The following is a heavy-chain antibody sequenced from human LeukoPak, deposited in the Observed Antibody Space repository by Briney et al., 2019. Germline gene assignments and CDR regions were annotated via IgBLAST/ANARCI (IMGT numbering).Heavy chain of an antibody. CDR1: GFTFSSYG. Sequence: GGSLRLSCGASGFTFSSYGMHWVRQAPGQGLEWVTVIWYDGSNKYYADSVKGRFTISRDNSKNTLYLQMNSLRAEDTAVYYCAKDPSGRWSGSYVDYWGQGTLVTVSS. CDR3: AKDPSGRWSGSYVDY. J-gene: IGHJ4*02. D-gene: IGHD1-26*01. V-gene: IGHV3-33*06. CDR2: IWYDGSNK.